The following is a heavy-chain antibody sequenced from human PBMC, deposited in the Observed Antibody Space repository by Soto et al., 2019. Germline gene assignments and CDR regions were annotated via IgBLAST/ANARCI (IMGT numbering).Heavy chain of an antibody. CDR1: GGSISSGDYY. Sequence: PSETLSLTCTVSGGSISSGDYYWSWIRQPPGKGLEWIGYIYYSGSTYYNPSLKSRVTISVDTSKNQFSLKLSSVTAADTAVYYCARGICSTSCQYYYYDMDVWGQGTTVTVSS. CDR2: IYYSGST. V-gene: IGHV4-30-4*01. CDR3: ARGICSTSCQYYYYDMDV. J-gene: IGHJ6*02. D-gene: IGHD2-2*01.